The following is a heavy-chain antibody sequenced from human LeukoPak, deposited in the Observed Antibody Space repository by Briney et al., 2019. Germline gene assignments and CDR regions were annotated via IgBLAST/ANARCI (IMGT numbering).Heavy chain of an antibody. V-gene: IGHV3-30-3*01. CDR2: ISYDGSNK. Sequence: GGSLRLSCAASGFTFSSYAMSWVRQAPGKGLEWVAVISYDGSNKYYADSVKGRFTISRDNSKNTLYLQMNSPRAEDTAVYYCARGRRKTGTTSPDYWGRGTLVTVSS. D-gene: IGHD1-7*01. CDR1: GFTFSSYA. CDR3: ARGRRKTGTTSPDY. J-gene: IGHJ4*02.